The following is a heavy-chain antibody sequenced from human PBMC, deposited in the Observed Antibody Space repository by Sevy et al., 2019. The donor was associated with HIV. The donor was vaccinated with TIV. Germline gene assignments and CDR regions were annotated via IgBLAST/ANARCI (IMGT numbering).Heavy chain of an antibody. V-gene: IGHV3-66*01. CDR1: GFTVNSNY. J-gene: IGHJ4*02. Sequence: GGSLRLSCAASGFTVNSNYMTWVRQAPGKGLEGVSVIHSDDTTYHADSVKDRFTISRDNFKNTLYLHMSSLRAEDTAVYYCARGKSGYGYALNYWGQRTVVTVSS. CDR3: ARGKSGYGYALNY. D-gene: IGHD5-18*01. CDR2: IHSDDTT.